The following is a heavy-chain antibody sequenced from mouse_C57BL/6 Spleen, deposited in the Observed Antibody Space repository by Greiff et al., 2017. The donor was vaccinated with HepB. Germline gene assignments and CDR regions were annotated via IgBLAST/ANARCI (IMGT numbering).Heavy chain of an antibody. D-gene: IGHD2-1*01. CDR1: GYTFTGYW. CDR3: AGSWFYYGNGYYAMDY. CDR2: ILPGSGST. V-gene: IGHV1-9*01. J-gene: IGHJ4*01. Sequence: VQLQQSGAELMKPGASVKLSCKATGYTFTGYWIEWVKQRPGHGLEWIGEILPGSGSTNYNAKFKGKATFTADTSSSTAYMQLSSLTTEDSAIYYCAGSWFYYGNGYYAMDYWGQGTSVTVAS.